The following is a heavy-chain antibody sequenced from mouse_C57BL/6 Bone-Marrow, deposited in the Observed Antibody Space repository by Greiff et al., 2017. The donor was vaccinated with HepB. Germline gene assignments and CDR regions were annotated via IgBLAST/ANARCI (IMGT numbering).Heavy chain of an antibody. CDR1: GFTFSDYG. D-gene: IGHD2-5*01. CDR2: ISSGSSTI. V-gene: IGHV5-17*01. CDR3: ARGGYSNYDY. J-gene: IGHJ2*01. Sequence: EVKLMESGGGLVKPGGSLKLSCAASGFTFSDYGMHWVRQAPEKGLEWVAYISSGSSTIYYADTVKGRFTISRDNAKNTLFLQMTSLRSEDTAMYYCARGGYSNYDYWGQGTTLTVSS.